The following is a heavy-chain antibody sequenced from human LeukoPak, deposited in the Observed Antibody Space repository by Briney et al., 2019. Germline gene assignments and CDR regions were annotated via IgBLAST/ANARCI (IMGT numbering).Heavy chain of an antibody. CDR1: GFTFSSYS. CDR2: ISSSSSYI. Sequence: KPGGSLRLSCAASGFTFSSYSMNWVRQAPGKGLEWVSSISSSSSYIYYADSVKGRFTISRDNAKNSLYLQMNSLRAEDTAVYYCARERATSGAFDIWGQGTMVTVSS. J-gene: IGHJ3*02. V-gene: IGHV3-21*01. D-gene: IGHD3-10*01. CDR3: ARERATSGAFDI.